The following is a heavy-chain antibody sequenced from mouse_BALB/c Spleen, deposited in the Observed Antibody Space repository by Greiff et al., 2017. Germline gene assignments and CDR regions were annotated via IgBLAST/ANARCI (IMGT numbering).Heavy chain of an antibody. Sequence: EVKLVESGGGLVKPGGSLKLSCAASGFAFSSYDMSWVRQTPEKRLEWVAYISSGGGSTYYPDTVKGRFTISRDNAKNTLYLQMSSLKSEDTAIYYCARNYAWYFDVWGAGTTVTVSS. CDR3: ARNYAWYFDV. J-gene: IGHJ1*01. CDR1: GFAFSSYD. D-gene: IGHD1-1*01. V-gene: IGHV5-12-1*01. CDR2: ISSGGGST.